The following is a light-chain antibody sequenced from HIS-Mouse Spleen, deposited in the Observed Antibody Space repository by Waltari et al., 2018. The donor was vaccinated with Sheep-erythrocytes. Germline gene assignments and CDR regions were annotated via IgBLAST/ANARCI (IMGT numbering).Light chain of an antibody. CDR3: MQALQTPIFT. CDR1: QSLLHSNGYNY. V-gene: IGKV2-28*01. J-gene: IGKJ3*01. CDR2: LGS. Sequence: DIVMTQSPLSLPVTPGEPASISCRSSQSLLHSNGYNYLDWYLQQQGQSPQLLIYLGSNRASGVPARFSGSGSGTDFTLKISRVEAEDVGVYYCMQALQTPIFTFGPGTKVDIK.